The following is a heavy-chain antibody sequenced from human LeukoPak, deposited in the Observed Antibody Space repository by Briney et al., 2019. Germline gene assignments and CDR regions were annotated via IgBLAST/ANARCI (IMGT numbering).Heavy chain of an antibody. CDR3: AREPGYSSGWPHDYYYMDV. CDR2: IKEDGSEK. D-gene: IGHD6-25*01. Sequence: GGSLRLSCAASGFTFSSYWMSWVRQAPGKGLEWVANIKEDGSEKYYADSVKGRFTISRDNAKNSLYVQMNSLRAEDTAVYYCAREPGYSSGWPHDYYYMDVWGKGTTVTVSS. CDR1: GFTFSSYW. V-gene: IGHV3-7*01. J-gene: IGHJ6*03.